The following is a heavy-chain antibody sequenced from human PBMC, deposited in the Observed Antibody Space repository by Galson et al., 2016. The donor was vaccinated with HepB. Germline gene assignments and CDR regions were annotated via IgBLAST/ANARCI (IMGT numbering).Heavy chain of an antibody. D-gene: IGHD2-15*01. CDR3: SRAGGSSYTPPDY. V-gene: IGHV3-49*03. Sequence: SLRLSCAASGFTFGDYAMSWFRQAPGKGLEWVGFIRSKAYGGTTEYAASVKGRFTISRDDSKSIAYPQMNSLKTEDTAVYYCSRAGGSSYTPPDYWGQGTLVTVSS. CDR1: GFTFGDYA. CDR2: IRSKAYGGTT. J-gene: IGHJ4*02.